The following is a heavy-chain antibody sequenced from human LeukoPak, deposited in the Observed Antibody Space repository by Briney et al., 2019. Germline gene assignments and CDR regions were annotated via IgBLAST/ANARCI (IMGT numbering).Heavy chain of an antibody. CDR3: AKAWQWMGAFDF. D-gene: IGHD6-19*01. CDR2: ISGSGGST. Sequence: GGSLRLSCAASGFIVSSYYMSWVRQAPGKGLEWVSAISGSGGSTYYADSVKGRFTISRDNSKNTLYLQMISLRAEDTAVYYCAKAWQWMGAFDFWGRGTLVTVSS. J-gene: IGHJ4*02. CDR1: GFIVSSYY. V-gene: IGHV3-23*01.